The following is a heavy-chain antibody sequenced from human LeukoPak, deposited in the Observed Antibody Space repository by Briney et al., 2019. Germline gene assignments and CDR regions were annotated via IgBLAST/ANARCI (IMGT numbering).Heavy chain of an antibody. CDR3: AKSTPTDIVVVVAALDY. D-gene: IGHD2-15*01. CDR1: GFTFSSYG. J-gene: IGHJ4*02. V-gene: IGHV3-30*18. Sequence: PGRSLRLSCAASGFTFSSYGMHWVRQAPGRGLEWVAVISYDGSNKYYADSVKGRFTISRDSSKNTLYLQMNSLRAEDTAVYYCAKSTPTDIVVVVAALDYWGQGTLVTVSS. CDR2: ISYDGSNK.